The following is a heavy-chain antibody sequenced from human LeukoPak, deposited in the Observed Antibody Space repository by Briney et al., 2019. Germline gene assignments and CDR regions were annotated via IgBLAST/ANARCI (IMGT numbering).Heavy chain of an antibody. V-gene: IGHV3-21*01. D-gene: IGHD4-17*01. Sequence: PGGSLRLSCAASGFTFSSYSMNWVRQAPGKGLEWVSSISSSSSYIYYADSVKGRFTISRDNAKNSLYRQMNSLRAEDTAVYYCARLWATVIDWVAFDIWGQGTMITVSS. J-gene: IGHJ3*02. CDR2: ISSSSSYI. CDR3: ARLWATVIDWVAFDI. CDR1: GFTFSSYS.